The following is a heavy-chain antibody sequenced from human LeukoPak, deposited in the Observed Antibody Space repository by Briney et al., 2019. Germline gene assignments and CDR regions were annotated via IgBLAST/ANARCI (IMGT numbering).Heavy chain of an antibody. J-gene: IGHJ4*02. V-gene: IGHV1-8*01. CDR1: WYTFINYY. CDR3: ARREYDILTGYSSFDY. D-gene: IGHD3-9*01. Sequence: GPVKGSCKASWYTFINYYIKRVGQAPGQRLEWMGWMNPNSGNIGFAQKFQGRVTMTRNTPISTAYMELSSLRSEDTAVYYCARREYDILTGYSSFDYWGQGTLVTVSS. CDR2: MNPNSGNI.